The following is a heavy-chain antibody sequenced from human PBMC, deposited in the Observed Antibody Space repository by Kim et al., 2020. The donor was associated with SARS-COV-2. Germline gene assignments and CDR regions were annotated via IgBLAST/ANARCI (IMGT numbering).Heavy chain of an antibody. V-gene: IGHV3-30*04. Sequence: GGSLRLSCAASGFTFSSYAMHWVRQAPGKGLEWVAVISYDGSNKYYADSVKGRFTISRDNSKNTLYLQMNSLRAEDTAVYYCARDGGYSYGLGLRRVIDYWGQGTLVTVSS. CDR2: ISYDGSNK. D-gene: IGHD5-18*01. J-gene: IGHJ4*02. CDR3: ARDGGYSYGLGLRRVIDY. CDR1: GFTFSSYA.